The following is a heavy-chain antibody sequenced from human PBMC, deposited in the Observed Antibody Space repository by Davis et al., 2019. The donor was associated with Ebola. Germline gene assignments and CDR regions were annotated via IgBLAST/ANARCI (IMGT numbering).Heavy chain of an antibody. CDR1: GFTFSTYA. CDR3: AKSGEYYDFWSGYCPFDY. CDR2: IVGGGGIT. J-gene: IGHJ4*02. Sequence: GESLKISCAASGFTFSTYAMSWVRQAPGKGLEWVSTIVGGGGITYYADSVKGRFTISRDNAKSTLSLQMNSLRAEDTAVYYCAKSGEYYDFWSGYCPFDYWGQGTLVTVSS. D-gene: IGHD3-3*01. V-gene: IGHV3-23*01.